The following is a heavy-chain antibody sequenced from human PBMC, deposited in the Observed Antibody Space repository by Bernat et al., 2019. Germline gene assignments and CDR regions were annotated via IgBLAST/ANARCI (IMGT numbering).Heavy chain of an antibody. J-gene: IGHJ6*03. Sequence: EVQLVESGGGLVQPGGSLRLSCAASGFTFSSYAMSWVRQAPGKGLEWVSAISGSGGSTYYADSVKGRFTISRDNSKNTLYLQMNSLRADDTAVYYCARPGVDFYYYMDVWGKGTTVTVSS. V-gene: IGHV3-23*04. D-gene: IGHD3-3*01. CDR3: ARPGVDFYYYMDV. CDR1: GFTFSSYA. CDR2: ISGSGGST.